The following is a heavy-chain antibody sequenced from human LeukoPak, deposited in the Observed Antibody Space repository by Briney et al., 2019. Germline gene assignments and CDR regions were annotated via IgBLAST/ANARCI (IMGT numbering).Heavy chain of an antibody. V-gene: IGHV3-23*01. CDR3: ARDEDGYCSGGSCYSLIKFYYYYGMDV. Sequence: GGSPRLSCAASGFTFSSYAMSWVRQAPGKGLEWVSAISGSGGSTYYADSVKGRFTISRDNAKNSLYLQMNSLRAEDTAVYYCARDEDGYCSGGSCYSLIKFYYYYGMDVWGQGTTVTVSS. CDR1: GFTFSSYA. D-gene: IGHD2-15*01. J-gene: IGHJ6*02. CDR2: ISGSGGST.